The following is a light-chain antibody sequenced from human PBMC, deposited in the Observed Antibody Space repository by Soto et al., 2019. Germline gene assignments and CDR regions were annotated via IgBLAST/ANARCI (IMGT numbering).Light chain of an antibody. Sequence: EIVLTQSPATLSLSPGERATLSCRASQSVSSYLAWYQQKPGQAPRLLIYDASNRATGIPARFSGSGSGTDFTLTISSLEPEDFATYFCQESHDIPYTFGQGTKLEI. CDR1: QSVSSY. V-gene: IGKV3-11*01. CDR3: QESHDIPYT. J-gene: IGKJ2*01. CDR2: DAS.